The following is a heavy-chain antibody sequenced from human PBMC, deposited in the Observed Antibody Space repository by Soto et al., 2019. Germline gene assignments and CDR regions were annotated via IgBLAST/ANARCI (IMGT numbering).Heavy chain of an antibody. CDR1: GFSLSSIGVA. D-gene: IGHD1-26*01. V-gene: IGHV2-5*01. CDR2: LYWNDDR. CDR3: AHSASVPCCYYFDS. Sequence: QITLKESGPALVKPTQTLTLTCTFSGFSLSSIGVAVGWIRQPPGKALELLALLYWNDDRPYSPSLKSRLTIPKDTSKNQVVLTMTNMDPADTATYYCAHSASVPCCYYFDSWGQGTLVTVSS. J-gene: IGHJ4*02.